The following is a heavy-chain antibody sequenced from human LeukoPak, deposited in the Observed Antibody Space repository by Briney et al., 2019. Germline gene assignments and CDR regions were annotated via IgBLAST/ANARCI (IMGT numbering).Heavy chain of an antibody. J-gene: IGHJ3*02. V-gene: IGHV1-46*01. CDR2: INPSGGST. CDR1: GYTFTSYY. D-gene: IGHD3-10*01. CDR3: ASIYPGDAFDI. Sequence: ASVKVSCKASGYTFTSYYMHWVRQAPGQGLERMGIINPSGGSTSYAQKFQGRVTMTRDTSTSTVYMELSSLRSEDTAVYYCASIYPGDAFDIWGQGTMVTVSS.